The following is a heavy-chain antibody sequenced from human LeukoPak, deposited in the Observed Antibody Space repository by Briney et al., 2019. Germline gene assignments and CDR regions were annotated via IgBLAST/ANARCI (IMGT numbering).Heavy chain of an antibody. V-gene: IGHV3-11*04. J-gene: IGHJ4*02. Sequence: GGSLRLSCAASAFIFNNYYMSWIRQAPEKGLECVSYISNSGSTMFYADSVKGRFTISRDNAKNSLYLQMDGLRAEDTAVYYCARVGRSGGVFDSWGQGTLVTVSS. CDR1: AFIFNNYY. D-gene: IGHD3-10*01. CDR2: ISNSGSTM. CDR3: ARVGRSGGVFDS.